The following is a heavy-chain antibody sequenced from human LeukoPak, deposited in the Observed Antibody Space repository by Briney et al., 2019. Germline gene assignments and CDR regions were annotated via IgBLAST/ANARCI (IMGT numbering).Heavy chain of an antibody. CDR2: ISWNSGSI. Sequence: PGGSLRLSCAASGFTFDDYAMHWVRQAPGKGLEWVSGISWNSGSIGYADSVKGRFTISRDNAKNSLYLQMNSLRAEDMALYYCAKGRKEDLEYRYYDSSGYYYVGDAFDIWGQGTMVTVSS. CDR1: GFTFDDYA. D-gene: IGHD3-22*01. J-gene: IGHJ3*02. CDR3: AKGRKEDLEYRYYDSSGYYYVGDAFDI. V-gene: IGHV3-9*03.